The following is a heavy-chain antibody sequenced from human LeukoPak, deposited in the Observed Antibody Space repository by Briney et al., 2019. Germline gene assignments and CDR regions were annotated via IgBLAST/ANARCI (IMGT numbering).Heavy chain of an antibody. V-gene: IGHV3-7*01. Sequence: SGGFRRLSCAASGFTFSSYWMSWVRQAPGKGLEWVANIKQDGSEKYYVDSVKGRFTISRDNAKNSLYLQMNSLRAEDTAVYYCGRGTGYYYYYYMDVWGKGTTVTVSS. CDR1: GFTFSSYW. CDR3: GRGTGYYYYYYMDV. J-gene: IGHJ6*03. CDR2: IKQDGSEK. D-gene: IGHD3/OR15-3a*01.